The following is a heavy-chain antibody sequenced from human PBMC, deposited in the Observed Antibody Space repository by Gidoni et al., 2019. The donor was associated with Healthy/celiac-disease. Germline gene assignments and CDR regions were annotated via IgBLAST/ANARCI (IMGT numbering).Heavy chain of an antibody. J-gene: IGHJ4*02. V-gene: IGHV3-23*01. Sequence: EVQLLESGGGLVQPGGSLRLSCAASGFPFSSYPMSGVRLDSGKGLELVSASSGSGGSTYYEDSVKGRFTIPRDNSKNTLYLQMNSLRAEDTAVYYCAKDLFSDIVVVVAATAQDYWGQGTLVTVSS. CDR2: SSGSGGST. D-gene: IGHD2-15*01. CDR3: AKDLFSDIVVVVAATAQDY. CDR1: GFPFSSYP.